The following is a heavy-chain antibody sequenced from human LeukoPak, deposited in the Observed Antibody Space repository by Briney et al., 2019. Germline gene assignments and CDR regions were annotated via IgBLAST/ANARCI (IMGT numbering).Heavy chain of an antibody. CDR2: IYYSGST. J-gene: IGHJ3*02. D-gene: IGHD3-22*01. CDR3: ARFIVAPSYAFDI. CDR1: GGSISSYY. V-gene: IGHV4-59*01. Sequence: KPSETLSLTCTVSGGSISSYYWSWIRQPPGKGLEWIGYIYYSGSTNYNPSLKSRVTISVDTSKNQFSLKLSSVTAADTAVYYCARFIVAPSYAFDIWGQGTMVTVSS.